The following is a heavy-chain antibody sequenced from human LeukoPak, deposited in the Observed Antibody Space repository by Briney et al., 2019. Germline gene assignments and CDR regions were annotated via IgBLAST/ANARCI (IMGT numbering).Heavy chain of an antibody. CDR2: INWRSYGI. V-gene: IGHV3-9*03. J-gene: IGHJ4*02. Sequence: QPGGSLRLSCAASGFTFDDYAMHWVRQAPGKGLEWVSGINWRSYGIGYADSVKGRFTISRDNAKNSLYLQMNSLRAEDMALYYCVKSPSSYSQEGIFDYWGQGTLVTVSS. D-gene: IGHD3-10*01. CDR1: GFTFDDYA. CDR3: VKSPSSYSQEGIFDY.